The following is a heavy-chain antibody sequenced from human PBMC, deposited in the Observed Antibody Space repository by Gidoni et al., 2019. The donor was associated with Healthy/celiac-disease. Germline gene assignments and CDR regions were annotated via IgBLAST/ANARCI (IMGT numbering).Heavy chain of an antibody. V-gene: IGHV4-34*01. Sequence: QVQLQQWGAGLLKPSETLSLTCAVDGGSFSGYYWSWIRHPPGKGLEWIGEINHSGSTNYNPSLKSRVTISVDTSKNQFSLKLSSVTAADTAVYYCARRPYYGYFDWLSWGQGTLVTVSS. CDR3: ARRPYYGYFDWLS. CDR2: INHSGST. J-gene: IGHJ4*02. D-gene: IGHD3-9*01. CDR1: GGSFSGYY.